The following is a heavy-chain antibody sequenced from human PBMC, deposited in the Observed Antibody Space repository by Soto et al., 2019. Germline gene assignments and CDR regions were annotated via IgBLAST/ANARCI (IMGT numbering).Heavy chain of an antibody. D-gene: IGHD3-3*01. CDR3: ARHAYDFWSGHPNPRYYYGMDV. V-gene: IGHV5-51*01. J-gene: IGHJ6*02. CDR2: IYPGDSNT. Sequence: GESLKISCKGSGYSFTSYWIGWVRQMPGKGLEWMGIIYPGDSNTRYSPSLQGQVTTSVDKSISTAYLQWSGLKATDTAMYYCARHAYDFWSGHPNPRYYYGMDVWGQGTTVTVSS. CDR1: GYSFTSYW.